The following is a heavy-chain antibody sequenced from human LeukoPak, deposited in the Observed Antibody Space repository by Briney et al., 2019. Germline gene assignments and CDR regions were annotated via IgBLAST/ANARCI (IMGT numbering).Heavy chain of an antibody. J-gene: IGHJ4*02. D-gene: IGHD6-19*01. Sequence: LQTLSLTCTVSGGSISSGGYYWSWIRQHPGKGLEWIGYIYYSGSTYYNPSLKSRVTISVDTSKNQFSLKLSSVTAADTAVYYCAREVAVAGTPYYFDYWGQGTLVTVSS. CDR1: GGSISSGGYY. V-gene: IGHV4-31*03. CDR2: IYYSGST. CDR3: AREVAVAGTPYYFDY.